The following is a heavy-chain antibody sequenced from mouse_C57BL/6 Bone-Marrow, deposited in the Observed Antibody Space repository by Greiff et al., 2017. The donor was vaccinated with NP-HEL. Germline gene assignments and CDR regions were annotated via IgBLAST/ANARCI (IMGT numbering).Heavy chain of an antibody. Sequence: EVKLVESGGGLVQPKGSLKLSCAASGFSFNTYAMNWVRQAPGKGLEWVARIRSKSNNYATYYADSVKDRFTISRDDSESMLYLQMNNLKTEDTAMYYCVRHRGLLLWYFDVWGTGTTVTVSS. CDR2: IRSKSNNYAT. D-gene: IGHD2-3*01. J-gene: IGHJ1*03. V-gene: IGHV10-1*01. CDR3: VRHRGLLLWYFDV. CDR1: GFSFNTYA.